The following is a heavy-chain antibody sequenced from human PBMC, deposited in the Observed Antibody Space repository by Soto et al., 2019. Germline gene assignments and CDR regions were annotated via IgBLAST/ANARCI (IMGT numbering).Heavy chain of an antibody. CDR2: IYYSGSTGST. J-gene: IGHJ5*02. CDR3: ARGYCSSTICYIWDNWFDP. V-gene: IGHV4-59*01. CDR1: GGSISSYY. Sequence: SETLSLTCTVSGGSISSYYWSWIRQPPGKGLEWIGYIYYSGSTGSTNYNPSLKSRVTISVDTSKNQFSLKLSSVTAADTAVYYCARGYCSSTICYIWDNWFDPWGQGTLVTVSS. D-gene: IGHD2-2*02.